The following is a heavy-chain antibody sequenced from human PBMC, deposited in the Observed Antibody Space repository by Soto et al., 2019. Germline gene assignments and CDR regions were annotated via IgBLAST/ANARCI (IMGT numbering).Heavy chain of an antibody. J-gene: IGHJ4*02. CDR1: GYTFTSYD. CDR2: MNPNSGNT. CDR3: ARGLLPEILTGYYDSSFDC. D-gene: IGHD3-9*01. Sequence: QVQLVQSGAEVKKPGASVKVSCKASGYTFTSYDINWVRQATGQGLEWLGWMNPNSGNTGYAQKFQGRVTMTRNTAISTAYMELSSLRSEDTAVYYCARGLLPEILTGYYDSSFDCWGQGTLVTVAS. V-gene: IGHV1-8*01.